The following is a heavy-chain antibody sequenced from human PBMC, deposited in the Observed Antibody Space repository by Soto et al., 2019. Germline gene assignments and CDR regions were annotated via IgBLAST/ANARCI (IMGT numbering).Heavy chain of an antibody. CDR3: ARDRIVVVPAAIPLHFYHGMDV. CDR1: GDSITNYY. CDR2: VHYTGST. V-gene: IGHV4-59*01. D-gene: IGHD2-2*01. J-gene: IGHJ6*02. Sequence: SETLSLTCTVSGDSITNYYWTWIRQPPGKGLEWMGCVHYTGSTNYNPSLKSRVTISVDTSKNQFSLKLTSVTAADTAVYYCARDRIVVVPAAIPLHFYHGMDVWGQGTTVT.